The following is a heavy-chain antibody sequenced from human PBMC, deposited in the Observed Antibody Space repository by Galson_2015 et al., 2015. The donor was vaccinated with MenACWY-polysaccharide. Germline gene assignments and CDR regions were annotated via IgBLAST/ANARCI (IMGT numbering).Heavy chain of an antibody. Sequence: TLSLTCTVSGASITSGGYFWSWIRQHPGKGLEWIASISYDGGTYYNPSLKSRVTISGDTPKNPFSLKLNSVTAADTAVYYCARGGRAVSNRNWFDPWGQGTLVTVSS. J-gene: IGHJ5*02. CDR2: ISYDGGT. CDR3: ARGGRAVSNRNWFDP. V-gene: IGHV4-31*03. D-gene: IGHD3-16*01. CDR1: GASITSGGYF.